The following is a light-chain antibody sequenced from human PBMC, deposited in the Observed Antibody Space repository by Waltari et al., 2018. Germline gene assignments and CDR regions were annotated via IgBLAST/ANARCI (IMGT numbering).Light chain of an antibody. Sequence: DIRMTQSPSTLSASAGDRVIISCRASESISKWLAWYQQKPGKAPKLLIYEASTLQSGVPARFSGTGSGTEFTLTISSLQPDDFATYYCQQYNSYSLLTFGGGTKVEIK. CDR1: ESISKW. J-gene: IGKJ4*01. CDR3: QQYNSYSLLT. V-gene: IGKV1-5*03. CDR2: EAS.